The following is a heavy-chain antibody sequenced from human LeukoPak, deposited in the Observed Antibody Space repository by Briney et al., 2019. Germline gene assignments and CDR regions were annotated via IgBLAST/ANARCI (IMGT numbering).Heavy chain of an antibody. J-gene: IGHJ4*02. CDR3: ARAGAGTAYGCFDY. CDR2: MSYDGSNK. CDR1: GFTFSYYA. V-gene: IGHV3-30-3*01. Sequence: GRSLRLSCAASGFTFSYYAMHWVRQAPGKGLEWVAVMSYDGSNKYYADSVEGRFTISRDNSKNTLYLQMNSLRAEDTAAYYCARAGAGTAYGCFDYWGQGTLVAVSS. D-gene: IGHD6-13*01.